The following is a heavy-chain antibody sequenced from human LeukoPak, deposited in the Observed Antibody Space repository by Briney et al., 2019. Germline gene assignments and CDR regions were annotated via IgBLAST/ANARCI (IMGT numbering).Heavy chain of an antibody. Sequence: GGSLRLSCAASGFTVSSNYMSWVRQAPGKGLEWVSSISSSSSYIYYADSVKGRFTISRDNAKNTLFLQMNSLRAEDTAVYYCARESSWAPDYWGQGTLVTVSS. CDR3: ARESSWAPDY. V-gene: IGHV3-21*06. CDR2: ISSSSSYI. D-gene: IGHD1-26*01. CDR1: GFTVSSNY. J-gene: IGHJ4*02.